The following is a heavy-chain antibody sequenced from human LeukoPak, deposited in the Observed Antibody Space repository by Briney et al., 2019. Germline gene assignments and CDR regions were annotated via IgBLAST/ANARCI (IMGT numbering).Heavy chain of an antibody. D-gene: IGHD6-6*01. CDR1: GFTFSSYA. Sequence: GGSLRLSCAASGFTFSSYAMSWVRQAPGKGLEWVSAISGSGGSTYYADSVKGRFTISRDNSKNTLYLQMNSLRAEDTAVYYCAKSIAARSVYWYFDLWGRGTLVTVSS. V-gene: IGHV3-23*01. CDR2: ISGSGGST. CDR3: AKSIAARSVYWYFDL. J-gene: IGHJ2*01.